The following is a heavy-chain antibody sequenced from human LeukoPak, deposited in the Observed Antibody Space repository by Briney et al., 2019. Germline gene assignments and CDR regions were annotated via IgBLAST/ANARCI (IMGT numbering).Heavy chain of an antibody. V-gene: IGHV3-48*03. D-gene: IGHD3-16*01. CDR2: ITSGASVI. J-gene: IGHJ4*02. CDR1: GFTFKSYH. Sequence: GGSLRLSCVASGFTFKSYHMNWVRQAPGKGLEWLSGITSGASVIYYADYVKGRFTISRDDAKKSLFLQMSGLTVDDTAVYYCARKRIADLGDETSFGGSPFDSWGQGTLVIVSS. CDR3: ARKRIADLGDETSFGGSPFDS.